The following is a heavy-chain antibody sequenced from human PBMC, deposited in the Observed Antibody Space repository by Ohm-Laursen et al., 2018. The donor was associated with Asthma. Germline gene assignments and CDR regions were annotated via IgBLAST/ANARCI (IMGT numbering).Heavy chain of an antibody. D-gene: IGHD6-6*01. CDR2: ISAYNGNT. J-gene: IGHJ6*02. V-gene: IGHV1-18*01. CDR3: ARSSTSKYSSSSRGYYYYGMDV. Sequence: ASVKVSCKSLGGTLGTSVIGWVRQAPGQGLEWMGWISAYNGNTNYAQKLQGRVTMTTDTSTSTAYMELRSLRSDDTAVYYCARSSTSKYSSSSRGYYYYGMDVWGQGTTVTVSS. CDR1: GGTLGTSV.